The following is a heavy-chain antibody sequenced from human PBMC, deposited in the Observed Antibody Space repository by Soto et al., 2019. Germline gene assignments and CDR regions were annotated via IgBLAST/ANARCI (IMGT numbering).Heavy chain of an antibody. Sequence: QVQLQESGPGLVKPSQTLSLTCTVSGGSITSGDYYWSWIRQPPGKGLQWIGYIYYSGTTYYNPSLKNRDSLSMDTSKNQFSLQLRSVTGADTAMYYWAREPWGYSYVGNFDNWGQGTLVTVSS. CDR3: AREPWGYSYVGNFDN. CDR2: IYYSGTT. CDR1: GGSITSGDYY. V-gene: IGHV4-30-4*01. D-gene: IGHD5-18*01. J-gene: IGHJ4*02.